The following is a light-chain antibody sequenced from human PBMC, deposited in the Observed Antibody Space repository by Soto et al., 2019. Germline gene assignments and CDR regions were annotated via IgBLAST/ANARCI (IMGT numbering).Light chain of an antibody. V-gene: IGLV1-44*01. Sequence: QSVLTQPPSASGTPGQRVAISCSGGNSNIGTNHVNCYQQLPGTAPKLLIYGNNQLPSGVPDRFSGSRSGTSASLAISGLQSEDEADYYRVAWDDSLNGHVVFGGGTQRPVL. CDR1: NSNIGTNH. CDR3: VAWDDSLNGHVV. CDR2: GNN. J-gene: IGLJ2*01.